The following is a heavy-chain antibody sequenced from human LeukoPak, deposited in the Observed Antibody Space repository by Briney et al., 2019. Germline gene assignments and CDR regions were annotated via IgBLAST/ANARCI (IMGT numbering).Heavy chain of an antibody. CDR3: ARGALWIPGAFDI. J-gene: IGHJ3*02. CDR1: GGSISSYY. V-gene: IGHV4-59*01. D-gene: IGHD5-18*01. CDR2: IYYSGST. Sequence: PSETLSLTCTVSGGSISSYYWSWIRQPPGKGLEWIGYIYYSGSTNYNPSLKGRVTISVDTSKNQFSLKLSSVTAADTAVYYCARGALWIPGAFDIWGQGTMVTVSS.